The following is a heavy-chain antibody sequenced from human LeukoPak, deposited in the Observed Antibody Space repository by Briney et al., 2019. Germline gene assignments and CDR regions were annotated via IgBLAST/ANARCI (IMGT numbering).Heavy chain of an antibody. V-gene: IGHV1-8*01. D-gene: IGHD1-1*01. J-gene: IGHJ4*02. CDR1: GFTFTGHD. CDR3: ARGGYFSDY. Sequence: ASVKVSCKTSGFTFTGHDINWLRQATGQGLEWMGWMNPNSGNTGYAQTFQGRVTMTRNTSISTAYMELNSLRSEDTAVYYCARGGYFSDYWGQGTLVTVSS. CDR2: MNPNSGNT.